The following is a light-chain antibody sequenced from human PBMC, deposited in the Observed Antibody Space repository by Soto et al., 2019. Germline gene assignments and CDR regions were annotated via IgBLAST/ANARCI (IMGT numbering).Light chain of an antibody. CDR2: DDS. J-gene: IGLJ2*01. CDR3: QVWDSGPDHVV. V-gene: IGLV3-21*02. Sequence: SYELTQPPSKSVAPGQTATITCGGNNIGSKSVQWYQQKSGQAPVLVVYDDSDRPSGIPERFSGSNSGNTATLTISRVEAEDEADYSCQVWDSGPDHVVFGGGTKLTVL. CDR1: NIGSKS.